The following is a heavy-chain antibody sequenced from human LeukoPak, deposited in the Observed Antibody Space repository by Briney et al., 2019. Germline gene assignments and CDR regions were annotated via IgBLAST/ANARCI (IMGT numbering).Heavy chain of an antibody. V-gene: IGHV3-30*18. D-gene: IGHD4-11*01. J-gene: IGHJ4*02. CDR2: ISYDGSNK. CDR3: AKDPSDDYSFDY. CDR1: GFTFSSYG. Sequence: GRSLRLSCAASGFTFSSYGMHWVRQAPGKGLEWVAVISYDGSNKYYADSVKGRFTISRDNSKNTLYLQMNSLRAEDTAVYYCAKDPSDDYSFDYWGQGTLVTVSS.